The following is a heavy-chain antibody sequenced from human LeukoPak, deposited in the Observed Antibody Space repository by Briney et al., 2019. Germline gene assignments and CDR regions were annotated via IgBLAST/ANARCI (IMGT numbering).Heavy chain of an antibody. CDR1: GFTFSSYG. J-gene: IGHJ6*03. CDR3: ASFEGDYYYMDV. V-gene: IGHV3-30*03. Sequence: GSLRLSCAASGFTFSSYGMHWVRQAPGKGLEWVAVISYDGSNKYYADSVKGRFTISRDNSKNTLYLQMNSLRAEDTAVYYCASFEGDYYYMDVWGKGTTVTVSS. CDR2: ISYDGSNK. D-gene: IGHD3-16*01.